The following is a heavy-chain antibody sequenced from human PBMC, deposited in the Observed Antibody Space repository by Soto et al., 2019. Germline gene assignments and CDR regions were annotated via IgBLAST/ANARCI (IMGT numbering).Heavy chain of an antibody. CDR2: IYNTGSA. CDR3: ARERVLRSGWFDP. CDR1: GGSISSGGYY. Sequence: QVQLRESGPGLVKPSQTLSLICAVSGGSISSGGYYWSWVRQYPGKGLEWIGYIYNTGSAYYNPSLKGRITMSVDTSKNQFSLRLTSVTAGDTALYYCARERVLRSGWFDPWGQGTPVTVSS. D-gene: IGHD1-26*01. V-gene: IGHV4-31*11. J-gene: IGHJ5*02.